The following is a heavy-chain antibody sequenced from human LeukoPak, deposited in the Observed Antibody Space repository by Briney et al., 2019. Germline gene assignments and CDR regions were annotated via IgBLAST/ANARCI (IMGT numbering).Heavy chain of an antibody. J-gene: IGHJ4*02. CDR3: VRDNYYASVSLVI. CDR1: GFTFSSYN. D-gene: IGHD3-10*01. Sequence: GGSLRLSCAASGFTFSSYNMNWLRQAPGKGLEWVTYISSNSNIIYYADSGKGRFTISRDNAQKSLYLQMNSLRDEDTALYYCVRDNYYASVSLVIWGQGPRVTVSS. V-gene: IGHV3-48*02. CDR2: ISSNSNII.